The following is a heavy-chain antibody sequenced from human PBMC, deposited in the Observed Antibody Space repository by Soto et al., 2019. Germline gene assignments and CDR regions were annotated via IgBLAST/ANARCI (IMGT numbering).Heavy chain of an antibody. V-gene: IGHV3-23*01. D-gene: IGHD6-19*01. CDR1: GFTFSSYA. CDR2: ISGSVGST. CDR3: AKRGRGAVAFDF. Sequence: EVQLLESGGGLVQPGGSLRLSCAASGFTFSSYAMTWVRQTPGKGLEWVSGISGSVGSTYYADSVKGRFTISRDNSKNTLSLQMNSQRAEDTAIYYCAKRGRGAVAFDFWGQGTLVTASS. J-gene: IGHJ4*02.